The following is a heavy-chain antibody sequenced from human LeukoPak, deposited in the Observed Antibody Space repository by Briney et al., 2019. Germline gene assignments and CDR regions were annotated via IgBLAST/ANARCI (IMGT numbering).Heavy chain of an antibody. CDR1: GGSFSGYY. Sequence: PSETLSLTCAVYGGSFSGYYWSWIRQPPGKGLEWIGEINHSGSTNYNPSLKSRVTISVDTSKNQFSLKLSSVTAADTAVYYCTRGVDYGSGSYYPLDYWGQGTLVTVSS. CDR3: TRGVDYGSGSYYPLDY. CDR2: INHSGST. J-gene: IGHJ4*02. V-gene: IGHV4-34*01. D-gene: IGHD3-10*01.